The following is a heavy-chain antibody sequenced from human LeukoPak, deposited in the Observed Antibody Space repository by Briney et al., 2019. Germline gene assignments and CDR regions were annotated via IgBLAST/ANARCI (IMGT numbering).Heavy chain of an antibody. CDR2: IKKDGSEK. CDR1: GFTFSDYY. CDR3: ARDLSGVTGYTYGRGIDY. D-gene: IGHD5-18*01. Sequence: GGSLRLSCAASGFTFSDYYMSWIRQAPGKGLEWVANIKKDGSEKYYVDSVKGRFTISRDNAKTSLYLQMNSLRAEDTAVYYCARDLSGVTGYTYGRGIDYWGQGTLVTVSS. V-gene: IGHV3-7*01. J-gene: IGHJ4*02.